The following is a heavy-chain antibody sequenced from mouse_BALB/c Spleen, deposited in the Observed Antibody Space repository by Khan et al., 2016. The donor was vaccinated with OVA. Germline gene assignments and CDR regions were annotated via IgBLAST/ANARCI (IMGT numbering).Heavy chain of an antibody. D-gene: IGHD2-12*01. Sequence: QIQLVQSGPEMKKPGETVKISCKASGYTFTNYGMNWVKQSPGKALKWMGWINTFTGEPTYADDFKGRFAFSLETSASTASLQINNLKNEDTATYFCARPPYLSYSLAHWGQGTSVTVSS. CDR2: INTFTGEP. V-gene: IGHV9-3-1*01. J-gene: IGHJ4*01. CDR1: GYTFTNYG. CDR3: ARPPYLSYSLAH.